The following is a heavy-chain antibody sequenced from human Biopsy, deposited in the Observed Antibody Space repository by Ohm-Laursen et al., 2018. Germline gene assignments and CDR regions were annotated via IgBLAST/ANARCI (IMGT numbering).Heavy chain of an antibody. J-gene: IGHJ4*02. CDR1: GGSFTGHY. D-gene: IGHD4-23*01. CDR2: ISYTGYT. CDR3: ARGSNDFGGLCFPR. Sequence: SETLSLTCTVSGGSFTGHYWSWIRQPPGKGLEWIGHISYTGYTSYNASLKSRVTISVDTSRNHFSLRLSSLTAADTAVYYCARGSNDFGGLCFPRWGQGTLVTVSS. V-gene: IGHV4-59*11.